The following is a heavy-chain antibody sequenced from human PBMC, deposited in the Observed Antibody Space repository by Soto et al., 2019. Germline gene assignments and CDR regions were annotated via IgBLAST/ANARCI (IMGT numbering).Heavy chain of an antibody. CDR2: IYSSGSA. CDR1: GGSVSSGCFS. CDR3: ARNTSGRNFDY. J-gene: IGHJ4*02. D-gene: IGHD6-19*01. V-gene: IGHV4-61*01. Sequence: TSQTLSLNCTVSGGSVSSGCFSWSWIRQPPGKGLEWIGYIYSSGSANYNPSLKSRVTISVDMSKNQFSLKLSSVTAADTAVSDCARNTSGRNFDYWGQGTQVTVSS.